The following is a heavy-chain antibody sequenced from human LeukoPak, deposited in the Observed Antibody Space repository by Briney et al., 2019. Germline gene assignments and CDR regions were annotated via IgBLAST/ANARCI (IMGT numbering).Heavy chain of an antibody. CDR2: ISSSSSYI. CDR1: GFTFSSYS. J-gene: IGHJ2*01. V-gene: IGHV3-21*01. CDR3: ARARYHYDNTGHSYWYFDL. D-gene: IGHD3-9*01. Sequence: GGSLRLSCAASGFTFSSYSMNWVRQAPGKGLEWVSSISSSSSYIYYADSVKGRFTISRDNAKNSLYLQMNSLRADDTAVYYCARARYHYDNTGHSYWYFDLWGRGTLVTVSS.